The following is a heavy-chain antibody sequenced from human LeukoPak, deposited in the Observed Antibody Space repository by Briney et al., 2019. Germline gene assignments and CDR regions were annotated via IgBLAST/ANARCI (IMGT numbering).Heavy chain of an antibody. D-gene: IGHD2-2*01. CDR3: ARGMYCSSTSCPPDY. J-gene: IGHJ4*02. CDR1: GYTFTSYG. CDR2: INTNTGNP. V-gene: IGHV7-4-1*01. Sequence: GASVKVSCKASGYTFTSYGISWVRQAPGQGLEWMGWINTNTGNPTYAQGFTGRFVFSLDTSVSTAYLQICSLKAEDTAVYYCARGMYCSSTSCPPDYWGQGTLVTVSS.